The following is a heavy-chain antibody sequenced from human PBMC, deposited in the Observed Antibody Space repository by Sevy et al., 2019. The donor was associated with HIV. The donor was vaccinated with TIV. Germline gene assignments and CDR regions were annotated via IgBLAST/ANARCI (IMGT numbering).Heavy chain of an antibody. CDR1: GGSINSDH. J-gene: IGHJ3*02. CDR3: ARRNDFDI. V-gene: IGHV4-59*08. CDR2: VYYTGGT. Sequence: SETLSLTCTVSGGSINSDHWNWIRQPPGKGLEWIGYVYYTGGTNYNPSLKNRVTISVDRTKTQFSLKLTSVTAADPAVYYCARRNDFDIWGQGTMVTVSS.